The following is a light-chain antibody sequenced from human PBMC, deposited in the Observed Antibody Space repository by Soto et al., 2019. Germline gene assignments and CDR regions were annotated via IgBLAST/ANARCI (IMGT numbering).Light chain of an antibody. V-gene: IGKV1-9*01. Sequence: DIQLTQSPSFLSASVGDRVTITCRASQGISSYLAWYQQKPGKAPKLLIYAASTLQSGVPSRFSGSGSGTEFTLTISILQPEDFATYYCQQLNSYPPPFGPGTKVDIK. CDR1: QGISSY. CDR3: QQLNSYPPP. J-gene: IGKJ3*01. CDR2: AAS.